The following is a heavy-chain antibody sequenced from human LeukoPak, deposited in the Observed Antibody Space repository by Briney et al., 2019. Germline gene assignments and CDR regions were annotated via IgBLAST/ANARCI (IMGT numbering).Heavy chain of an antibody. Sequence: GGSLRLSCVASGFTFDRYAMSWVRQAPGKGLEWVSSIRYSGDSTDYGDSVKGRFTISRDNSKNTLYLQMNSLRAEDTAVYSCAKDVGVKGGTVGDYWGQGTLVTVSS. J-gene: IGHJ4*02. CDR3: AKDVGVKGGTVGDY. CDR2: IRYSGDST. D-gene: IGHD4-11*01. CDR1: GFTFDRYA. V-gene: IGHV3-23*01.